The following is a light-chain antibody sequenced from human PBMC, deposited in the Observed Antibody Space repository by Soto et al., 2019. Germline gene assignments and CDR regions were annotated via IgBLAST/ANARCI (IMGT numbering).Light chain of an antibody. J-gene: IGKJ1*01. CDR2: KAS. Sequence: DIQMTQTPSTLSASVGDRVTITCRASQSISSWLAWYQQKPGKDPKLLIYKASSLESGVPSRFSGSGSGTEFTITISSLQPDDFATYYCQQYNSSPWTFGQGTKVEIK. V-gene: IGKV1-5*03. CDR3: QQYNSSPWT. CDR1: QSISSW.